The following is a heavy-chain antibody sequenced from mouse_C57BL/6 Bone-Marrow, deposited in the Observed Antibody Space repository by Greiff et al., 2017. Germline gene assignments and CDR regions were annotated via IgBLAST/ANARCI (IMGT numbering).Heavy chain of an antibody. CDR3: ASPLRPFAY. D-gene: IGHD1-2*01. J-gene: IGHJ3*01. Sequence: EVKLMESGPELVKPGASVKISCKASGYTFTDYYMNWVKQSHGKSLEWIGDINPNNGGTSYNQKFKGKATLTVDKSSSTAYMELRSLTSEDSAVYYCASPLRPFAYWGQGTLVTVSA. CDR1: GYTFTDYY. V-gene: IGHV1-26*01. CDR2: INPNNGGT.